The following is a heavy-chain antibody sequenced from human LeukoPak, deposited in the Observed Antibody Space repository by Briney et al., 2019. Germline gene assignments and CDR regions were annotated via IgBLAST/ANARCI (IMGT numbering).Heavy chain of an antibody. Sequence: GGSLRLSCSASGFTFSRYAMHWVRKPPGKGLEYVSAITNNGRSTYYADSVKGRFTISRDNSKNTLYLQMSSLRAEDTAVYYCASTYSYDSSGYYPFDYWGQGTLVTVPS. CDR2: ITNNGRST. CDR1: GFTFSRYA. J-gene: IGHJ4*02. V-gene: IGHV3-64D*06. D-gene: IGHD3-22*01. CDR3: ASTYSYDSSGYYPFDY.